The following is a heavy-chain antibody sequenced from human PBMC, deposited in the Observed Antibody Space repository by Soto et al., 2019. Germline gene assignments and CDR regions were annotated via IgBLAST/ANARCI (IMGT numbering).Heavy chain of an antibody. CDR3: AKARCSTANCYVPEY. CDR1: GFTFSTYT. D-gene: IGHD2-2*01. CDR2: ISGSSGSSGP. V-gene: IGHV3-23*01. Sequence: PGGSLRLSCVASGFTFSTYTMSWVRQAPGKGLECVSVISGSSGSSGPSYADSVQGRFSISRDNARNTLYLQMNSLRGEDTAMYYCAKARCSTANCYVPEYWGQGTRVTVSS. J-gene: IGHJ4*02.